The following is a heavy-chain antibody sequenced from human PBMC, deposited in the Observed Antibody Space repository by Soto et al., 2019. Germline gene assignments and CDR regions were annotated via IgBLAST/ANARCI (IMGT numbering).Heavy chain of an antibody. CDR2: INHSGST. CDR1: GGSLSGVY. D-gene: IGHD5-18*01. CDR3: SRGPGYSDGESVYYYYYCMDV. J-gene: IGHJ6*02. V-gene: IGHV4-34*01. Sequence: QLQQRGAGLLKPSETLSLTCVVYGGSLSGVYWTWLRPPPGKVLEWIGEINHSGSTNYSPSLESRVTISLDVSNNFFSVKLSSVTAADTAVYYCSRGPGYSDGESVYYYYYCMDVCGQGTTVTVSS.